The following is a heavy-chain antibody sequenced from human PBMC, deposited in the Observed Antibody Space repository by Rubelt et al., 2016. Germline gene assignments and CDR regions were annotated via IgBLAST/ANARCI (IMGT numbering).Heavy chain of an antibody. CDR3: ARTRYDSSGYYYREFEF. CDR1: GFTFDDYT. V-gene: IGHV3-43*01. Sequence: EVQLVESGGGSVQPGGSLRLSCAASGFTFDDYTMHWVRQAPGKGLEWVSLISWDGGSTYYADSVKGRFTISRDNSKNSLYLQMNSLRTEDTALYYCARTRYDSSGYYYREFEFWGQETLVTVSS. J-gene: IGHJ4*02. D-gene: IGHD3-22*01. CDR2: ISWDGGST.